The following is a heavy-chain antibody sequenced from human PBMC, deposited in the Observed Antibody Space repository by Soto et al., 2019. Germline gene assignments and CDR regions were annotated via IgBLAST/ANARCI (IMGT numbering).Heavy chain of an antibody. CDR3: AAGEIVVVPANSYGMDV. D-gene: IGHD2-2*01. Sequence: ASVKVSCKASGFTFTSSAVQWVRQARGQRLEWIGWIVVGSGNTNYAQKFQERVTITRDMSTSTAYMELSSLRSEDTAVYYCAAGEIVVVPANSYGMDVWGQGTTVTVS. J-gene: IGHJ6*02. V-gene: IGHV1-58*01. CDR1: GFTFTSSA. CDR2: IVVGSGNT.